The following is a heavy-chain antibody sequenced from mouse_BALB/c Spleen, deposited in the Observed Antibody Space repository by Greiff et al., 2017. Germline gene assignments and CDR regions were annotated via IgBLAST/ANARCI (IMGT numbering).Heavy chain of an antibody. CDR2: INPYNDGT. J-gene: IGHJ3*01. CDR1: GYTFTSYV. Sequence: VQLQQSGPELVKPGASVKMSCKASGYTFTSYVMHWVKQKPGQGLEWIGYINPYNDGTKYKEKFKDKATLTSDKSSSTAYMELSSLTSEDSAVYYWARYRNWFAYWGQGTLVTVSA. CDR3: ARYRNWFAY. V-gene: IGHV1-14*01.